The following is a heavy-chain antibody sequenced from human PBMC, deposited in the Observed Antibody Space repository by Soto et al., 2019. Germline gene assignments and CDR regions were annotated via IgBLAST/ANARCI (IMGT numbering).Heavy chain of an antibody. CDR1: GYTFSDYY. Sequence: QVQLVQSGAEVQKPGTSVKVSCKASGYTFSDYYVHWLRKAPGQGLEWMGWLSPQSGGTHFSPTFEGRATLTTDTSSNPAFMVLSTLTSDVYAIYYGARTPRAQLCFPNVYWGQGTLVNVPS. D-gene: IGHD2-2*01. CDR2: LSPQSGGT. CDR3: ARTPRAQLCFPNVY. V-gene: IGHV1-2*02. J-gene: IGHJ4*02.